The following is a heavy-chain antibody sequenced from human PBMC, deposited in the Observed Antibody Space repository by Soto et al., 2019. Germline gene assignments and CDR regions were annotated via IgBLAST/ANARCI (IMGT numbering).Heavy chain of an antibody. CDR1: GGSISSYY. J-gene: IGHJ6*02. CDR2: IYYSGST. V-gene: IGHV4-59*01. Sequence: PSETLSLTCTVSGGSISSYYWSWIRQPPGKGLEWIGYIYYSGSTNYDPSLKSRVTISVDTSKNQFSLKLSSVTAADTAVYYCARDQTHDFWSGYYSTYYYYYGMDVWGQGTTVTVSS. CDR3: ARDQTHDFWSGYYSTYYYYYGMDV. D-gene: IGHD3-3*01.